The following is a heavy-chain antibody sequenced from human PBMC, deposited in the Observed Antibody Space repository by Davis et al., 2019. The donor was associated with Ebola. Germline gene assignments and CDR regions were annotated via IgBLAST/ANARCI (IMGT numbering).Heavy chain of an antibody. CDR2: ISYDGSNK. CDR3: ARDRGSSGYYYYFDY. Sequence: GGSLRLSCAASGFTFSSYAMPWVRQAPGKWLEWVAVISYDGSNKYYADSVKGRFTISRDNSKNTLYLQMNSLRAEDTAVYYCARDRGSSGYYYYFDYWGQGTLVTVSS. V-gene: IGHV3-30-3*01. J-gene: IGHJ4*02. CDR1: GFTFSSYA. D-gene: IGHD3-22*01.